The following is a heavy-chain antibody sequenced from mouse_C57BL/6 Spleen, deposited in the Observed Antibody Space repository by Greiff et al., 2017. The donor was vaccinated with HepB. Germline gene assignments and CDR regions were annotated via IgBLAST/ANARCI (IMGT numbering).Heavy chain of an antibody. CDR2: IDPSDSYT. CDR3: AKGVTTVVDY. D-gene: IGHD1-1*01. J-gene: IGHJ3*01. Sequence: QVQLQQPGAELVMPGASVKLSCKASGYTFTSYWMHWVKQRPGQGLEWIGEIDPSDSYTNYNQKFKGKSTLTVDKSSSTAYMQLSSLTSEDSAVYYCAKGVTTVVDYWGQGTLVTVSA. CDR1: GYTFTSYW. V-gene: IGHV1-69*01.